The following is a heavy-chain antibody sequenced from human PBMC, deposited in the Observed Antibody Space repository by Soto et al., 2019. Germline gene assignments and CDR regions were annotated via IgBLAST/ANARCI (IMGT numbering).Heavy chain of an antibody. Sequence: GGSLRLSCAASGFTFSSYAMHWVRQAPGKGLEWVAVISYDGSNKYYADSVKGRFTISRDNSKNTLYLQMNSLRAEDTAVYYCASQWTFSFDYWGQGTLVTVSS. V-gene: IGHV3-30*04. CDR2: ISYDGSNK. CDR3: ASQWTFSFDY. CDR1: GFTFSSYA. J-gene: IGHJ4*02. D-gene: IGHD6-19*01.